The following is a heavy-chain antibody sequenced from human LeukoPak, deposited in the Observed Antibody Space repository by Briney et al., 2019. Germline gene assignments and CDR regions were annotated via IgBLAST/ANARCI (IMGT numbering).Heavy chain of an antibody. V-gene: IGHV3-30*02. CDR1: GFTFSSYS. CDR2: IRYDGSNK. CDR3: AKGLSRTYYDFWSGPLA. Sequence: GGSLRLSCAASGFTFSSYSMNWVRQAPGKGLEWVAFIRYDGSNKYYADSVKGRFTISRDNSKNTLYLQMNSLRAEDTAVYYCAKGLSRTYYDFWSGPLAWGQGTLVTVSS. J-gene: IGHJ4*02. D-gene: IGHD3-3*01.